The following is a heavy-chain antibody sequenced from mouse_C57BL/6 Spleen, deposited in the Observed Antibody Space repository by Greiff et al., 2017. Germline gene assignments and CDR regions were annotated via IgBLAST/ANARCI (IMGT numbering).Heavy chain of an antibody. J-gene: IGHJ2*01. CDR1: GYSITSGYY. Sequence: EVQVVESGPGLVKPSQSLSLTCSVTGYSITSGYYWNWIRQFPGNQLACLGYISYDGSNNYNPSLKNRISITRDTSNNQLFLKLNSVTTEDTATYYSAREGGYSDDWGQGTTLTVSS. CDR3: AREGGYSDD. V-gene: IGHV3-6*01. CDR2: ISYDGSN. D-gene: IGHD2-3*01.